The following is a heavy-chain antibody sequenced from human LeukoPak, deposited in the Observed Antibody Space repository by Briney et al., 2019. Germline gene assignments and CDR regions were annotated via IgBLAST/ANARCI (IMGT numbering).Heavy chain of an antibody. J-gene: IGHJ4*02. D-gene: IGHD6-13*01. CDR3: ARGPIYSSSWYYFDY. CDR1: GGSISSYY. CDR2: IYYSGST. V-gene: IGHV4-59*01. Sequence: SETLSLTCMVSGGSISSYYWSWIRQPPGKALEWIGYIYYSGSTNYNPSLKSRVTISVDTSKNQFSLKLSSVTAADTAVYYCARGPIYSSSWYYFDYWGQGTLVTVSS.